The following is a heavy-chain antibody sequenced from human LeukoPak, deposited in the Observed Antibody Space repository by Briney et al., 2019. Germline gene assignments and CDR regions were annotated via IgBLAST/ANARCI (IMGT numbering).Heavy chain of an antibody. Sequence: SETLSLTCAVSGGSIYSHYWGWIRQPPGKGLEWIGDIYYKGNTNYNPSLKSRVSMSVDTSNNQFSLKVTSVTAADTAVYYCASDYGADSGYWGQGTLVTVSS. J-gene: IGHJ4*02. CDR3: ASDYGADSGY. CDR1: GGSIYSHY. D-gene: IGHD4-23*01. CDR2: IYYKGNT. V-gene: IGHV4-59*08.